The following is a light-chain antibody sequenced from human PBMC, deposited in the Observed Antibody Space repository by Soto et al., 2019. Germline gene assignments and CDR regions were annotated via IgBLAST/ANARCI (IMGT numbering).Light chain of an antibody. Sequence: IHMTQSPSSLSASVGDRITITCRASQTIVTSLNWYQQKPGKAPNLLIYDASTLQSGVPSRFSGSGSGTDFTLTISSLQPEDFATYYCQQSYSTPPWTFGQGTKVDIK. CDR3: QQSYSTPPWT. CDR1: QTIVTS. CDR2: DAS. J-gene: IGKJ1*01. V-gene: IGKV1-39*01.